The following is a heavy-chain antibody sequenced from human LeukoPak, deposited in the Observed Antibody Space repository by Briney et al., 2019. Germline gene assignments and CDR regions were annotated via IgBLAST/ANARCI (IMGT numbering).Heavy chain of an antibody. CDR3: AKDSVGVAGPDY. J-gene: IGHJ4*02. V-gene: IGHV3-23*01. D-gene: IGHD6-19*01. CDR2: ISGSGGST. Sequence: GGTLRLSCAPSAFTFSRHALSGVPQAPGKGLAWVPAISGSGGSTYYAVSVKGRFTLSRDNSKNTVSLQMNSLRAEDTAVYYCAKDSVGVAGPDYWGQGTLVTVSS. CDR1: AFTFSRHA.